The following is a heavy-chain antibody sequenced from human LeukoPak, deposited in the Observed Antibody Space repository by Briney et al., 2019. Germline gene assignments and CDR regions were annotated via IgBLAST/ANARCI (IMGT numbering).Heavy chain of an antibody. CDR3: VRDRAYFDSSGFYNLDY. Sequence: PGGSLRLSCASSGFTFSDYWMSWVRQAPGKGLEWVANIKQDGSEKYYVDSVKGRFTISRDNAENSLYLQMNSLRAEDTAVYYCVRDRAYFDSSGFYNLDYWGQGTLVTVSS. D-gene: IGHD3-22*01. CDR2: IKQDGSEK. V-gene: IGHV3-7*01. J-gene: IGHJ4*02. CDR1: GFTFSDYW.